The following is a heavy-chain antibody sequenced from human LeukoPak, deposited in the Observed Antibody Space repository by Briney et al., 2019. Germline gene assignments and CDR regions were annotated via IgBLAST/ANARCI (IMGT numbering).Heavy chain of an antibody. D-gene: IGHD5-18*01. CDR1: GGSISSGDYY. CDR2: IYYSGST. V-gene: IGHV4-30-4*01. Sequence: PSETLSLTCTVSGGSISSGDYYWRGIRQPPGKGPEWIAYIYYSGSTYYNPSLKSRVTISVNTSKNQSSLKLSSVTAADTAVYYCARGRVDSYGFLLEDYWGQGTLVTVSS. CDR3: ARGRVDSYGFLLEDY. J-gene: IGHJ4*02.